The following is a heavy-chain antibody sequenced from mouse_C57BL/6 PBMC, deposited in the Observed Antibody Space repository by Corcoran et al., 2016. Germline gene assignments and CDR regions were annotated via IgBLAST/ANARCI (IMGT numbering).Heavy chain of an antibody. CDR1: VYTFTTYG. CDR3: ARSGAAQVNYYAMDY. Sequence: QIQLVQSGPELKKPGETVKISCKASVYTFTTYGMSWVKQAPGKGLKWMGWINTYSGVPTYADDFKGRFAFSLETSASTAYLQINNLKNEDTATYFCARSGAAQVNYYAMDYWGQGTSVTVSS. CDR2: INTYSGVP. D-gene: IGHD3-2*02. J-gene: IGHJ4*01. V-gene: IGHV9-3*01.